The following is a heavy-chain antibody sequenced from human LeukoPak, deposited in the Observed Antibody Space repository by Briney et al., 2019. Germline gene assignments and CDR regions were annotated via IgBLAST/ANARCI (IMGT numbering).Heavy chain of an antibody. V-gene: IGHV3-7*01. CDR3: VTWYGNVNY. CDR1: GFTFYSSW. D-gene: IGHD4-23*01. J-gene: IGHJ4*02. Sequence: GALKLSCSPPGFTFYSSWVSWLRQASGGGLEWVAHIKPDGSQKYYVDSVKGRFTISRDNAKNSLDLQTSNLRAEDTAMYYCVTWYGNVNYWGQGALVTVSS. CDR2: IKPDGSQK.